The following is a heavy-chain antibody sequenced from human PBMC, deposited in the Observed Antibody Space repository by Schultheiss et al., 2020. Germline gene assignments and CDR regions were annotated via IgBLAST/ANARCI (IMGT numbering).Heavy chain of an antibody. J-gene: IGHJ6*02. CDR3: ARGVTFGDDAYYYYGMDV. D-gene: IGHD3-16*01. V-gene: IGHV3-33*01. Sequence: GGSLRLSCAASGFTFSSYGMHWVRQAPGKGLEWVAVIWYDGSNKYYADSVKGRFTISRDNSKNTLYLQMNSLRAEDTAVYYCARGVTFGDDAYYYYGMDVWGQGTTVTVSS. CDR2: IWYDGSNK. CDR1: GFTFSSYG.